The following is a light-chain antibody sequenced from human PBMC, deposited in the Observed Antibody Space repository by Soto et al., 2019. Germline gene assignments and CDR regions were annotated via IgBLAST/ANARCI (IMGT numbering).Light chain of an antibody. CDR1: QSISGS. CDR3: QQDNGSWT. Sequence: DIQMTQSPSTLSASVGDRVTITCRASQSISGSLAWYQQKPGKAPKLLIYEASNLKSGVPSRFSGSGSGTEYTLTISSLQPDDSASYYCQQDNGSWTFGQGTRVEIK. CDR2: EAS. V-gene: IGKV1-5*03. J-gene: IGKJ1*01.